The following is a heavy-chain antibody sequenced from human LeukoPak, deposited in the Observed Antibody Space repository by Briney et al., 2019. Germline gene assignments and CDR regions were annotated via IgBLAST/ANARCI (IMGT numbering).Heavy chain of an antibody. V-gene: IGHV3-21*01. CDR2: ISGSSGSI. CDR1: GFTFSGYF. Sequence: GGSLRLSWAASGFTFSGYFMNWVRQAQGKGLEWVSSISGSSGSIYYADSVKGRFTISRDNAKKSLYLQMNSLRAEDTAVYYCARGPPDYGDYEGVFQHWGQGTLVTVSS. D-gene: IGHD4-17*01. CDR3: ARGPPDYGDYEGVFQH. J-gene: IGHJ1*01.